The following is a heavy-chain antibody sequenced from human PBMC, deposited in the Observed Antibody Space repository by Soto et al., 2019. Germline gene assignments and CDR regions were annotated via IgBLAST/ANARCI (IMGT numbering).Heavy chain of an antibody. Sequence: QITLKESGPTLVKSTQTLTLTCTFSGFSLTVSGVGVGWIRQPPGKALEGLALIYWDDVKRYSPSLRSRLTITKDTSKNQVVLTMANMDPVDTATYYCARRPLNAHYYDSSGYPSNWYFDLWGRGTPVTVSS. CDR3: ARRPLNAHYYDSSGYPSNWYFDL. J-gene: IGHJ2*01. CDR1: GFSLTVSGVG. V-gene: IGHV2-5*02. D-gene: IGHD3-22*01. CDR2: IYWDDVK.